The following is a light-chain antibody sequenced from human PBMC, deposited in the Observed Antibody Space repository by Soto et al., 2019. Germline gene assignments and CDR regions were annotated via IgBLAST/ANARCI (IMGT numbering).Light chain of an antibody. CDR2: DTS. Sequence: EIVLTQSPATLSLSPGERATLSCRASQAVNNYLAWYQQRPGQAPRLLIYDTSNRATGIPTRFSASGSGTDFTLTISSLEPEDFAVYYCQQRSNWPITFGQGTRLEI. CDR1: QAVNNY. J-gene: IGKJ5*01. V-gene: IGKV3D-11*01. CDR3: QQRSNWPIT.